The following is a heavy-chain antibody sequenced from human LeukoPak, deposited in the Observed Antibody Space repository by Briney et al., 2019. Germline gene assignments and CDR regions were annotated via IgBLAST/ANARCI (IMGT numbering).Heavy chain of an antibody. V-gene: IGHV4-61*02. CDR3: ARDQDYYGSGSYGPDH. CDR1: GGSIISGSYY. J-gene: IGHJ5*02. Sequence: SETLSLTCTVSGGSIISGSYYWSWIRQPAGKGLEWVGRISTSGNTNYNPSLKSRVTISVDTSKNQFSLKLRSVIVADTAVYYCARDQDYYGSGSYGPDHWGQGILVTVSS. D-gene: IGHD3-10*01. CDR2: ISTSGNT.